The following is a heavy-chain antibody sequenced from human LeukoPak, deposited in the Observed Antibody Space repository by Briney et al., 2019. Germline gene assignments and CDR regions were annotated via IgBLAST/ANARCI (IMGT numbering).Heavy chain of an antibody. CDR3: ARVPFRSYYDSSGYCFDY. J-gene: IGHJ4*02. Sequence: SETLSLTCTVSGGSISSGGYYWSWIRQHPGKGLEWIGYIYYSGSTYYNPSLKSRVTISVDTSKNQFSLKLSSVTAADTAVYYCARVPFRSYYDSSGYCFDYWGQGTLVTVSS. CDR1: GGSISSGGYY. V-gene: IGHV4-31*03. D-gene: IGHD3-22*01. CDR2: IYYSGST.